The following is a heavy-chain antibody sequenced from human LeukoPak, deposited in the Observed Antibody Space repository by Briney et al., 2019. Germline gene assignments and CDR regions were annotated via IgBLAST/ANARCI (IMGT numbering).Heavy chain of an antibody. Sequence: ASVKVSCKASGYTFTGYYMHWVRQAPGQGVECMGWINPNSGGTNYAQKFQGRVTMTRDTSIRTASMELSRLRSDDTAVSYCAREFAAAAWGGEGIFDYWGQGTLVTVSS. D-gene: IGHD6-13*01. CDR2: INPNSGGT. CDR3: AREFAAAAWGGEGIFDY. CDR1: GYTFTGYY. J-gene: IGHJ4*02. V-gene: IGHV1-2*02.